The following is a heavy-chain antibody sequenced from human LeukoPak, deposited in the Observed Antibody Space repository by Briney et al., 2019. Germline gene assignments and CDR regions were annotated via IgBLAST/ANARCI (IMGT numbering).Heavy chain of an antibody. CDR3: ARMYTYYYDTSGFYYWDY. CDR1: GGSFNGYY. Sequence: PSETLSLTCAVYGGSFNGYYWTWIRQPPGKGLEWIGEINHSGSTDYNPSLKSRVTISVDTSKNQFSLKLNSVTAADTAVYYCARMYTYYYDTSGFYYWDYWGQGALVTVSS. D-gene: IGHD3-22*01. V-gene: IGHV4-34*01. J-gene: IGHJ4*02. CDR2: INHSGST.